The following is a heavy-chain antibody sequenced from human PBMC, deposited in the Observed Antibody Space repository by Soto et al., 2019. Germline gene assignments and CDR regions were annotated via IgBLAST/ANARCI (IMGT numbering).Heavy chain of an antibody. D-gene: IGHD1-26*01. V-gene: IGHV3-48*01. Sequence: EVQLVESGGGVVQPGGSLRLSCVASGFDFNSYSMNWVRQAPGKGLEWISYIHSGSTSEFYADSVKGRFTISRDNSKNSLYLQMNILWTEDTAVYYCMSSASPDAYWGQGTLVTVSP. J-gene: IGHJ4*02. CDR1: GFDFNSYS. CDR2: IHSGSTSE. CDR3: MSSASPDAY.